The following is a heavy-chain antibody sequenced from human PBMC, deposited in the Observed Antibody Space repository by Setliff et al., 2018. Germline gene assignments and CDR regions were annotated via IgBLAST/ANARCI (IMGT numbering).Heavy chain of an antibody. CDR2: IYQSGTT. V-gene: IGHV4-4*02. D-gene: IGHD3-10*01. J-gene: IGHJ4*02. CDR3: ARAPGRNIRGDY. CDR1: GESIRSNNW. Sequence: KASETLSLTCTVSGESIRSNNWWNWVRQPPGKGLKWIGDIYQSGTTNYNPSLKSRVTISADTSKNQFSLKLKSVTAADTAVYYCARAPGRNIRGDYWGQGALVTVS.